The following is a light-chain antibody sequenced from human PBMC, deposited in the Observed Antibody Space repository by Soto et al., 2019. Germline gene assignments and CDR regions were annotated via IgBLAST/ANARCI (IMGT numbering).Light chain of an antibody. J-gene: IGKJ1*01. CDR2: GAS. CDR3: HQNNNWPRT. V-gene: IGKV3-15*01. CDR1: ASVSSN. Sequence: EIVMTQSPATLSVSPGEGATLSCRASASVSSNLVWYQQKPGQAPRLLIYGASTRASGIPARFSGSGSGTDFTLTISSLQSEDFAVYYCHQNNNWPRTFGQGTKVEIK.